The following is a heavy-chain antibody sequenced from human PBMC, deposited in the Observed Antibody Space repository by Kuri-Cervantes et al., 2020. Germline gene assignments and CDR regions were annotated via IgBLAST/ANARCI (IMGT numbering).Heavy chain of an antibody. CDR3: ARHAPSAAGTRKPFFDY. Sequence: SQTLSLTCAVSGGSISSGGYSWSWIRQPPGKGLEWIGYIYHSGSTYYNPSLKSRVTISVDTSKDQFSLKLSSVTAADTAVYYCARHAPSAAGTRKPFFDYWGQGTLVTAPQ. D-gene: IGHD6-13*01. CDR1: GGSISSGGYS. J-gene: IGHJ4*02. CDR2: IYHSGST. V-gene: IGHV4-30-2*03.